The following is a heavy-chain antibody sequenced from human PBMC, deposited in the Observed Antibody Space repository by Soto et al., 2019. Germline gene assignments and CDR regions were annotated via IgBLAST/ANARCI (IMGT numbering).Heavy chain of an antibody. J-gene: IGHJ3*02. CDR1: GGSFSGYY. CDR3: ARAREGTAVDDAFDI. D-gene: IGHD6-13*01. Sequence: PSETLSLTCAVYGGSFSGYYWSWIRQPPGKGLEWIGEINHSGSTNYNPSLKSRVTISVDTSKNQFSLKLSSVTAADTAVYYCARAREGTAVDDAFDIWGQGTMVTVSS. CDR2: INHSGST. V-gene: IGHV4-34*01.